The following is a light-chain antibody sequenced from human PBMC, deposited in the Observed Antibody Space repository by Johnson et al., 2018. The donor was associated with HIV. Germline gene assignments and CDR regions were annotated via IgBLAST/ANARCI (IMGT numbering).Light chain of an antibody. V-gene: IGLV1-51*01. CDR2: END. CDR3: GTWDSSLSAGV. J-gene: IGLJ1*01. CDR1: SSNIGNNY. Sequence: QSVLTQPPSVSAAPGQKVTISCSGSSSNIGNNYVSWYQQLPGTAPTLLIYENDKRPSGIPDRFSGSKSGTSATLGITGLQTGDEADYYCGTWDSSLSAGVFGTGTKVTVI.